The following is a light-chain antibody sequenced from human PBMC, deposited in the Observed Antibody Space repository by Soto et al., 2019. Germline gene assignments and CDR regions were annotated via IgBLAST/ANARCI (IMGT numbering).Light chain of an antibody. J-gene: IGKJ5*01. V-gene: IGKV3-11*01. Sequence: EIVMLQSHATLSVVPGECCTLSGRASQSISSNLAWYQQKPGQAHRLLIYDASSRPTDIPARFSGSGSGTDFTLTISSLEPEDFALYYCKKRSNWPITVGNGKRLAIK. CDR2: DAS. CDR3: KKRSNWPIT. CDR1: QSISSN.